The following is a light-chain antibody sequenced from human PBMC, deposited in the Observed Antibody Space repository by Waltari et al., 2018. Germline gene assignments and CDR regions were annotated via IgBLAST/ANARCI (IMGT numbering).Light chain of an antibody. J-gene: IGKJ1*01. CDR3: QHYVSLPAT. CDR2: GAS. V-gene: IGKV3-20*01. Sequence: EIVLTHSLGTLSFSPGERATLSCRASQSVGRTLAWYQQKPGQAPRLLMYGASSRATDTPDRFSGSGSGTDFSLTISRLEPEDFAVYYCQHYVSLPATFGQGTKVEIK. CDR1: QSVGRT.